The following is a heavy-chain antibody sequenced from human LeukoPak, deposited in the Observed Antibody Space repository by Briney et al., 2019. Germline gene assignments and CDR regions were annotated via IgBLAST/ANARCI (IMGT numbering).Heavy chain of an antibody. V-gene: IGHV3-23*01. CDR2: ISANGGAT. D-gene: IGHD3-22*01. Sequence: GGSLRLSCTASGFTFSIYDMTWVRQAPGKGLEWVSTISANGGATKFADFVRGRFTISRDISKNTLYLQMNSLTAEDTAVYYCAKDVAGDDSCDYQFWGQGTLVTVSS. J-gene: IGHJ4*02. CDR3: AKDVAGDDSCDYQF. CDR1: GFTFSIYD.